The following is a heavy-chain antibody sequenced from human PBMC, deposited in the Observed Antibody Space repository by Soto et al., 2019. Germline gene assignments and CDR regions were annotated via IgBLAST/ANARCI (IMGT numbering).Heavy chain of an antibody. Sequence: SGPTLVNPAQTLTLTCIFSGFSLRTSGVGVGWIRQPPGKALEWLGFIYWNDDKRYSPSLKSRLTITKDTSKNQVVLTMTNMDPVDTATYYCAKSGSSGWYGWFDPWGQGTLVTVSS. CDR1: GFSLRTSGVG. D-gene: IGHD6-19*01. V-gene: IGHV2-5*01. CDR2: IYWNDDK. J-gene: IGHJ5*02. CDR3: AKSGSSGWYGWFDP.